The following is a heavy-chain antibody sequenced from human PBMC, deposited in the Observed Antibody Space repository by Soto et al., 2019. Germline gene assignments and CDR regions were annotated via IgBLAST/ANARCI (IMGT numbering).Heavy chain of an antibody. D-gene: IGHD2-2*01. V-gene: IGHV4-59*01. Sequence: QVQLLESGPGLVKPSETLSLICSVSGASIRDYYWTWIRQPPGKGLEWIGYIYYSGITNYNPSLESRVTMSLDTSENQFSLRLTSVTAADTAMYYCARGIPSSSRTSFVYWGQGALVTVSS. CDR2: IYYSGIT. CDR1: GASIRDYY. CDR3: ARGIPSSSRTSFVY. J-gene: IGHJ4*02.